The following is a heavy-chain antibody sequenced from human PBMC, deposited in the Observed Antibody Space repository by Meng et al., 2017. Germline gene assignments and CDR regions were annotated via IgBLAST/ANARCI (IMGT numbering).Heavy chain of an antibody. CDR2: IIPILGIA. D-gene: IGHD3-10*01. V-gene: IGHV1-69*02. Sequence: QVQLVQSGAEVKKPGSSVKVSCKASGGTFSSYTISWVRQAPGQGLEWMGRIIPILGIANYAQKFQGRVTITADKSTSTAYMELSSLRSEDTAVYYCASELLNYYGSGSYLGYFQHWGQGTLVTVSS. CDR3: ASELLNYYGSGSYLGYFQH. CDR1: GGTFSSYT. J-gene: IGHJ1*01.